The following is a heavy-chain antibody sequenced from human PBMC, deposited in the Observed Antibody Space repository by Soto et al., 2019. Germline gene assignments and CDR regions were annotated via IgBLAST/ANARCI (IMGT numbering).Heavy chain of an antibody. CDR2: INQDGSER. V-gene: IGHV3-7*01. CDR1: GFTFSTHW. J-gene: IGHJ4*02. CDR3: VCGGNFFVY. Sequence: EVQLVESGGGLVQPGGSLRLSCAASGFTFSTHWMTWVRQPPGMGLEWVANINQDGSERYYVDSVRGRFTISRDNAKNSLYLQMNSLRAEDTDVYYCVCGGNFFVYWGQGTLVTVSP. D-gene: IGHD3-16*01.